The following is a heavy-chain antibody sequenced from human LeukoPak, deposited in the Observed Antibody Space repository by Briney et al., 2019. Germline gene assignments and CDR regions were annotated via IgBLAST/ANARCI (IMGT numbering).Heavy chain of an antibody. CDR3: ARGGLDSDFDY. Sequence: SVKVSCKASGDTFSSYAISWVRQAPGQGLEWMGGIIPIFGTANYAQKFQGRVTITADESTSTAYMELSSLRSEDTAVYYCARGGLDSDFDYWGQGTLVTVSS. J-gene: IGHJ4*02. D-gene: IGHD3/OR15-3a*01. V-gene: IGHV1-69*13. CDR2: IIPIFGTA. CDR1: GDTFSSYA.